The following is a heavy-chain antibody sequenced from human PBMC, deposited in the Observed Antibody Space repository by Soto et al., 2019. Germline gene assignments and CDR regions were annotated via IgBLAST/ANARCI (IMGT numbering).Heavy chain of an antibody. J-gene: IGHJ5*02. CDR1: GGSISSSSYY. V-gene: IGHV4-39*02. CDR3: ARDSLTGNYFDP. CDR2: IYYSGNT. Sequence: PSETLSLTCTVSGGSISSSSYYWGWIRQPPGKGLEWIGSIYYSGNTYYNPSLKSRVTISVDTAKNQFSLKLSSVTAADTAVYYCARDSLTGNYFDPWGQGTLVTVSS. D-gene: IGHD1-7*01.